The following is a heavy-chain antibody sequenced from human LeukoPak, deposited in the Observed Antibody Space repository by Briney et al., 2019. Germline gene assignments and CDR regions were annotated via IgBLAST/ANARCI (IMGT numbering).Heavy chain of an antibody. D-gene: IGHD1-26*01. CDR2: INPNSGGT. J-gene: IGHJ6*02. CDR1: GYTLTGYY. V-gene: IGHV1-2*02. CDR3: ARCWEPSSYYYYYGMDV. Sequence: ASVKVSCKASGYTLTGYYMHWVRQAPGQGLEWMGWINPNSGGTNYAQKFQGRVTMTRDTSISTAYMELSRLRSDDTAVYYCARCWEPSSYYYYYGMDVWGQGTTVTVSS.